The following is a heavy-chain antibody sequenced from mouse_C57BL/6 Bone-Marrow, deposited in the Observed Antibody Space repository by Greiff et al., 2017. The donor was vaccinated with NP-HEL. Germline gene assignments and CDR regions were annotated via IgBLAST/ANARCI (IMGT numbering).Heavy chain of an antibody. D-gene: IGHD1-1*01. J-gene: IGHJ2*01. Sequence: EVHLVESGGGLVKPGGSLKLSCAASGFTFSDYGMHWVRQAPEKGLEWVAYISSGSSTIYYADTVKGRFTISRDNAKNTLFLQMTSLRSEDTAMYYCARLLLDDWGQGTTLTVSS. CDR2: ISSGSSTI. CDR1: GFTFSDYG. V-gene: IGHV5-17*01. CDR3: ARLLLDD.